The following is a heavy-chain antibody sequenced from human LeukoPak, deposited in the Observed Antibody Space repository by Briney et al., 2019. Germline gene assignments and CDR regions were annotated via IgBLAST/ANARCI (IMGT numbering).Heavy chain of an antibody. V-gene: IGHV3-23*01. CDR3: AKDLTQYYDFWSAYYIPSFDY. CDR2: ISTSGGSS. D-gene: IGHD3-3*01. Sequence: GGSLRLSCAASEFTFSSYTMNWVRQAPGKGLEWVSGISTSGGSSYYADSVRGRFTISRDNSKNTLFLQMNSLRAEDTAVYYCAKDLTQYYDFWSAYYIPSFDYWGQGTLVTVSS. J-gene: IGHJ4*02. CDR1: EFTFSSYT.